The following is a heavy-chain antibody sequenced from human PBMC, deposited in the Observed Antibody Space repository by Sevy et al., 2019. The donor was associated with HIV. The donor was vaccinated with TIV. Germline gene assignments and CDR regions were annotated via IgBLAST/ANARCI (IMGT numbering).Heavy chain of an antibody. CDR3: ARDPRLYGDNVEGFDS. D-gene: IGHD4-17*01. J-gene: IGHJ4*02. CDR2: TSYDESTK. CDR1: GFTLSTHV. V-gene: IGHV3-30*03. Sequence: GGSLRLSCEVSGFTLSTHVMHWVRQAPGKGLDWVAATSYDESTKYYADSVKGRFTISRDNSKNSLFLKMKSLTPEDTAVYYCARDPRLYGDNVEGFDSWGQGTLVTVSS.